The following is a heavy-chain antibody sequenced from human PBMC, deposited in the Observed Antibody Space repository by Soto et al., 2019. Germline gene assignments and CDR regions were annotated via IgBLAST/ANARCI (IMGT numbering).Heavy chain of an antibody. Sequence: SLILPRPATRNTIDHHPKHCDRRPPENGLEWASGIRWSSGSLGYADSVQGRFTISRDNAQNSLYLHMDSLRAEDTALYYCAKAGLRSGWLRNPFDYWGQGSLVTVSS. V-gene: IGHV3-9*01. J-gene: IGHJ4*02. CDR2: IRWSSGSL. CDR1: RNTIDHHP. CDR3: AKAGLRSGWLRNPFDY. D-gene: IGHD6-19*01.